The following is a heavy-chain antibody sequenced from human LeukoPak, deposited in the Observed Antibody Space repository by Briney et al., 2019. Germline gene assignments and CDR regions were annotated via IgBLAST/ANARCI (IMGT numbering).Heavy chain of an antibody. J-gene: IGHJ4*02. Sequence: SETLSLTCAVYGGSFSGYYWSWIRQPPGKGLEWIGEINHSGSTNYNPSLRSRVTISVDTSKNQFSLKLSSVTAADTAVYYCARFYGYSYYWGQGTLVTVSS. D-gene: IGHD2-15*01. V-gene: IGHV4-34*01. CDR3: ARFYGYSYY. CDR1: GGSFSGYY. CDR2: INHSGST.